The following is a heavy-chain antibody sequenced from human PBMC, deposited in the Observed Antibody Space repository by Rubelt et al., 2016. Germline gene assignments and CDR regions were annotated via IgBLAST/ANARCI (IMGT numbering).Heavy chain of an antibody. D-gene: IGHD6-13*01. J-gene: IGHJ5*02. CDR3: ASMYSSSWYRGWFDP. CDR1: GYTFTSYG. V-gene: IGHV1-18*01. CDR2: ISAYNGNT. Sequence: QVQLVQSGAEVKKPGASVKVSCKASGYTFTSYGISWVRQAPGQGLEWMGWISAYNGNTNYAQKLQGRGTMTTETSTSTAYMGLRSLRSGDTAVYYCASMYSSSWYRGWFDPWGQGTLVTVSS.